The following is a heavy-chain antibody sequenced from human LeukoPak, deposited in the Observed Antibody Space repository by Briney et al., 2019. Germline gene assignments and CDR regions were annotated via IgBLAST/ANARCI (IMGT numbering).Heavy chain of an antibody. J-gene: IGHJ5*02. Sequence: PSETLSLTCAVYGGSFSGYYWSWIRQPPGKGLEWIGEINHSGSTNYNPSLKSRVTISVDTSKNQFSLKLSSVTAADTAVYYCARFFCSSTNCYENWFDPWGQGTLVTVSS. CDR2: INHSGST. CDR3: ARFFCSSTNCYENWFDP. D-gene: IGHD2-2*01. CDR1: GGSFSGYY. V-gene: IGHV4-34*01.